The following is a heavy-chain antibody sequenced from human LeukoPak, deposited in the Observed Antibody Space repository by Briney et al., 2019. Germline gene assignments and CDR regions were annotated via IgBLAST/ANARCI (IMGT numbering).Heavy chain of an antibody. Sequence: GGSLRLSCAASGFTFSSYAMHWVRQAPGKGLEWVAVISYDGSNKYYADSVKGRFTISRDNSKNTLYLQMNSLRAEDTAVYYCARALYPMYYDFWSGYYTVGGYDYWGQGTLVTVSS. J-gene: IGHJ4*02. CDR1: GFTFSSYA. CDR2: ISYDGSNK. D-gene: IGHD3-3*01. CDR3: ARALYPMYYDFWSGYYTVGGYDY. V-gene: IGHV3-30*01.